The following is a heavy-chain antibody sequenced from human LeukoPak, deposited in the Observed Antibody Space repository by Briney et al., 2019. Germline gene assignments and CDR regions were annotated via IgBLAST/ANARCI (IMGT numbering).Heavy chain of an antibody. CDR1: GGSISSGGYY. D-gene: IGHD1-26*01. Sequence: SETLSLTCTVSGGSISSGGYYWSWIRQHLGQGLEWIGYVYYGGSTYYNPSLKSRVTISVDTYKNQFSLKVSSVTAADTAVYYCARDRRWVGMDVWGQGTTVTVSS. J-gene: IGHJ6*02. V-gene: IGHV4-31*03. CDR2: VYYGGST. CDR3: ARDRRWVGMDV.